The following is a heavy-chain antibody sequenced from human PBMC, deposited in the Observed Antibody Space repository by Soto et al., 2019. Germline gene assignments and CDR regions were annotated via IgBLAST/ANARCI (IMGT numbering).Heavy chain of an antibody. CDR2: ISYDGSNK. CDR1: GFTFSSYA. V-gene: IGHV3-30-3*01. Sequence: GSLRLSCAASGFTFSSYAMHWVRQSPGKGLEWVTVISYDGSNKYYADSVKGRFTISRDNSKNTLYLQMNSLRAEDTAVYYCAKGPLPISTTLWFDYCGQGTLVTV. J-gene: IGHJ4*02. D-gene: IGHD1-1*01. CDR3: AKGPLPISTTLWFDY.